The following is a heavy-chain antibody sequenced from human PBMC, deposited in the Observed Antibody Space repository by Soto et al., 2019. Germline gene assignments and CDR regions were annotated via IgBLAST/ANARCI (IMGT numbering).Heavy chain of an antibody. D-gene: IGHD3-9*01. CDR2: ISSSGSTI. J-gene: IGHJ6*02. CDR3: ARGGLLSYDILTGSLDV. CDR1: GFTFSDYY. Sequence: PGGSLRLSCAASGFTFSDYYMSWIRQAPGKGLEWVSYISSSGSTIYYADSVKGRFTISKDNAKNSLYLQMNSLRAEDTAVYYCARGGLLSYDILTGSLDVWGQGTTVTVSS. V-gene: IGHV3-11*01.